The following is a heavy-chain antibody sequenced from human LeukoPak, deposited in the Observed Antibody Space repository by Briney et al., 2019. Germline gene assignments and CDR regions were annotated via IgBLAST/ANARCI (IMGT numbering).Heavy chain of an antibody. J-gene: IGHJ4*02. V-gene: IGHV3-23*01. CDR1: GFTFTSYA. D-gene: IGHD5-18*01. CDR2: ISASGGST. Sequence: GGSLRLSCAASGFTFTSYAMSWVRQAPGKGLEWVSAISASGGSTYYADSVKGRFTISRDNAKNSLYLQMNSLRAEDTAVYYCARGISYGPDYWGQGTLVTVSS. CDR3: ARGISYGPDY.